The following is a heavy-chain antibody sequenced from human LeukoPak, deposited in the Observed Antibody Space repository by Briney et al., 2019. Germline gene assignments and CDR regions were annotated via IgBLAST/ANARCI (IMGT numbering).Heavy chain of an antibody. CDR2: IIPIFGTA. CDR1: GGTFSSYA. D-gene: IGHD3-22*01. CDR3: ARVGASSGYYNWFDP. J-gene: IGHJ5*02. Sequence: GASVKVSCKASGGTFSSYAISWVRQAPGQGLEWMGGIIPIFGTANYAQKFQGRVTITADESTSTAYMELSSLRSEDTAVYYCARVGASSGYYNWFDPWGQGTLVTVSS. V-gene: IGHV1-69*13.